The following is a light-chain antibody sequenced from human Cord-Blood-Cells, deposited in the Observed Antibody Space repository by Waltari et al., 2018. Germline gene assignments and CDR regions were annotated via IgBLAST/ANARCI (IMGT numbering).Light chain of an antibody. CDR2: GAS. CDR3: QQYNNWPPTYT. V-gene: IGKV3-15*01. J-gene: IGKJ2*01. CDR1: QSVSSN. Sequence: EIVMTQSPATLSVSPGERATLSCRVSQSVSSNLDWYQQKPGQAPRLLIYGASTRATGIPARFSGSVSGTEFTLTISSLQSEDFAVYYCQQYNNWPPTYTFGQGTKLEIK.